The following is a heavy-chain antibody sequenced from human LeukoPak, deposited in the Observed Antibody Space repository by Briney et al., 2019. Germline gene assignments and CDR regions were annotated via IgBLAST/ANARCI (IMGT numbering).Heavy chain of an antibody. V-gene: IGHV1-2*02. D-gene: IGHD2-15*01. CDR1: GYTFTGYY. Sequence: ASVKVSCKASGYTFTGYYMHWVRQAPGQGLEWMGWINPNSGGTNYAQKFQGRVTMTRDTSISTAYMELRSLRSDDTAVYYCARDSIRYCSGGSCYSLRLFDYWGQGTLVTVSS. CDR2: INPNSGGT. J-gene: IGHJ4*02. CDR3: ARDSIRYCSGGSCYSLRLFDY.